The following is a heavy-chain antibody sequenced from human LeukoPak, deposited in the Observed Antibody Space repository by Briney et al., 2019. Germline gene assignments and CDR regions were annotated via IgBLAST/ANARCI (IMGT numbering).Heavy chain of an antibody. D-gene: IGHD3-22*01. V-gene: IGHV3-23*01. J-gene: IGHJ4*02. CDR1: GFSCGSYA. Sequence: TGGSLRLSCAASGFSCGSYAMNWVRQAPGKGLEWVSAISGSGGSSDYADSVKGRFTNSRDNAKNTLYLQMNSLRAEDTAVYYCAKDRGPDYYDSSGYYNYFDYWGQGTLVTVSS. CDR3: AKDRGPDYYDSSGYYNYFDY. CDR2: ISGSGGSS.